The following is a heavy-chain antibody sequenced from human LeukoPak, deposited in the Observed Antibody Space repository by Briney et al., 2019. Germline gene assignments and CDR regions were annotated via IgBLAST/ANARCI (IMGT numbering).Heavy chain of an antibody. J-gene: IGHJ4*02. V-gene: IGHV3-30*02. Sequence: PGGSLRLSCAASGFTFSSYGMHWVRQAPGKGLEWVAFIRYDGSNKYYADSVKGRFTISRDNSKNTLYLQMNSLRAEDTAVYYCAKDMAESYYYDSSSPHGFDYWGQGTLVTVSS. CDR2: IRYDGSNK. D-gene: IGHD3-22*01. CDR3: AKDMAESYYYDSSSPHGFDY. CDR1: GFTFSSYG.